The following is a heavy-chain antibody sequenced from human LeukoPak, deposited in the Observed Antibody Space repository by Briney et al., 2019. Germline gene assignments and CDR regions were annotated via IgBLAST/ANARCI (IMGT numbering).Heavy chain of an antibody. CDR3: ARPSHGVGPTDFDY. D-gene: IGHD1-26*01. V-gene: IGHV1-2*02. CDR1: GYTFTDYY. Sequence: ASVEVSCKASGYTFTDYYMHWVRQAPGQGLEWMGWINPNSGGTNYAQKFRGRVTMTSDTSISTAYMELSRLRSDDTAVYYCARPSHGVGPTDFDYWGQGTLVTVSS. J-gene: IGHJ4*02. CDR2: INPNSGGT.